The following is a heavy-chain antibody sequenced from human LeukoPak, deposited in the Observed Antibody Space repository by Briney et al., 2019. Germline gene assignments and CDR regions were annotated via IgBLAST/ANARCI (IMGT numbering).Heavy chain of an antibody. CDR2: ISSSSSYI. V-gene: IGHV3-21*01. CDR1: GFTFSSYS. CDR3: ARVQVVPAAISGLPEVADY. Sequence: GGSLRLSCAASGFTFSSYSMNWVRQAPGKGLEWVSSISSSSSYIYYADSVKGRFTISRDNAKNSLYLQMNSLRAKDTAVYYCARVQVVPAAISGLPEVADYWGQGTLVTVSS. J-gene: IGHJ4*02. D-gene: IGHD2-2*01.